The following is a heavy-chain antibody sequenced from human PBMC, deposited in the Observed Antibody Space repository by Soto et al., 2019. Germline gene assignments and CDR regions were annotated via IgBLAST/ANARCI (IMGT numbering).Heavy chain of an antibody. CDR1: GLTVSSNY. Sequence: EVQLVESGGGLVQPGGSLRLSCAASGLTVSSNYMNWLRQAPGKGLAWVSVIYSGGNTYYADSGKCRFTISRHNSKNSLFLQLNSLRAEDTAVYYCARVYPQSNSYYSYYDMDVLGKRTTVTLS. CDR3: ARVYPQSNSYYSYYDMDV. CDR2: IYSGGNT. D-gene: IGHD3-10*01. V-gene: IGHV3-53*04. J-gene: IGHJ6*03.